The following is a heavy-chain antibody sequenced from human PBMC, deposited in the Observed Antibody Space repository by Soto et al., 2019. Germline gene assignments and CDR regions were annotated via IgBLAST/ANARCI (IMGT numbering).Heavy chain of an antibody. D-gene: IGHD3-9*01. V-gene: IGHV1-46*03. CDR3: TMTGILAGHTPPEWRY. CDR2: INPSGSSR. Sequence: GASVKVSCKASGNTFSAYYIHWVRQAPGQGLEWMGMINPSGSSRDYAQNFQGRVTITRDTSTSAVYMELSSLRSGDSAIYYCTMTGILAGHTPPEWRYWGLGTLVTVSS. CDR1: GNTFSAYY. J-gene: IGHJ1*01.